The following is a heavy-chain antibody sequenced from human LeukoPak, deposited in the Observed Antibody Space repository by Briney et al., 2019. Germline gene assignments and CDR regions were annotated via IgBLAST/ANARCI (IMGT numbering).Heavy chain of an antibody. J-gene: IGHJ5*02. CDR3: ARHKNYDILTGYYSNWFDP. V-gene: IGHV4-59*08. CDR2: IYYSGST. D-gene: IGHD3-9*01. Sequence: SETLSLTCTVSGGSISSYYWSWIRQPPGKGLEWIGYIYYSGSTNYNPSLKSRVTISVDTSKNQFSLKLSSVTAADTAVYYCARHKNYDILTGYYSNWFDPWGQGTLVTVSS. CDR1: GGSISSYY.